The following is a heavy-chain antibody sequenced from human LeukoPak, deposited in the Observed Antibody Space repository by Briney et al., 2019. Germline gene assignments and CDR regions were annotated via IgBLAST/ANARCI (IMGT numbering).Heavy chain of an antibody. Sequence: PGGSLRLSCAASGFTFSSYGMHWVRQAPGKGLEWVSYISSSSSTIYYADSVKGRFTISRDNAKNSLYLQMNSLRDEDTAVYYCARDLAVSYDFWSGYYDSPGFDYWGQGTLVTVSS. CDR1: GFTFSSYG. J-gene: IGHJ4*02. D-gene: IGHD3-3*01. V-gene: IGHV3-48*02. CDR3: ARDLAVSYDFWSGYYDSPGFDY. CDR2: ISSSSSTI.